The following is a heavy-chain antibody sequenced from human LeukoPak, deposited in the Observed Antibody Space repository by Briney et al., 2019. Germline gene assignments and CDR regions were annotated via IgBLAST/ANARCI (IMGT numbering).Heavy chain of an antibody. V-gene: IGHV3-7*01. CDR1: GFTFSNSW. J-gene: IGHJ4*02. D-gene: IGHD4-23*01. CDR2: IKYDGNEE. Sequence: GGSLRLSCAASGFTFSNSWMNWFRQAPGKGLAWVANIKYDGNEEYYVDSVKGRFTISRDNAKNSLYLQLNSLRVEDTAVYYCKSGGAAPGSFDNWGQGTLVTVSP. CDR3: KSGGAAPGSFDN.